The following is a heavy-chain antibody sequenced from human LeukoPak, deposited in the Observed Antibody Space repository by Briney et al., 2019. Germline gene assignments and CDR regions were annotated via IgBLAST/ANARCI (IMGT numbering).Heavy chain of an antibody. CDR3: ARDSGRSYCSGGSCYMYYFDY. J-gene: IGHJ4*02. CDR1: GFTFSSYW. D-gene: IGHD2-15*01. V-gene: IGHV3-7*01. Sequence: SGGSLRLSCAASGFTFSSYWMSWVRQAPGKGLEWVANIKQDGSEKYYVDSVKGRFTISRDNAKNSLYLQMNSLRAEDTAVYYCARDSGRSYCSGGSCYMYYFDYWGQGTLVTVSS. CDR2: IKQDGSEK.